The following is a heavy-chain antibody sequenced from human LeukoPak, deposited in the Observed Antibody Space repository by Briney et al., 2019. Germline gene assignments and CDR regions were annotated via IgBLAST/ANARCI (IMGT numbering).Heavy chain of an antibody. CDR3: ARSKRDIVATIGY. V-gene: IGHV3-11*04. Sequence: PGGSLRLSCAASGFIFSDYYMSWIRQAPGKGLEWLSYISSSGTTIYYADSVKGRFTISRDNAKNSVYLQMHSLRAEDTGLYYSARSKRDIVATIGYWGQGTLVAVSS. D-gene: IGHD5-12*01. CDR1: GFIFSDYY. CDR2: ISSSGTTI. J-gene: IGHJ4*02.